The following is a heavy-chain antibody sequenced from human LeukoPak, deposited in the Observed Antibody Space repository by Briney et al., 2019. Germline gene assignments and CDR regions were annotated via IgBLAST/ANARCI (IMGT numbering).Heavy chain of an antibody. V-gene: IGHV1-2*02. CDR1: GYTLTGYN. J-gene: IGHJ5*02. CDR3: ARVWWHTNWFDP. Sequence: ASVKVSCKASGYTLTGYNMHWVRQAPGQGLEWMGWINPNSGGTNYAQRFQGRITMTRDTSISTAYMELSRLTSDHTAVYYCARVWWHTNWFDPWGQGTLVTVSS. CDR2: INPNSGGT. D-gene: IGHD4/OR15-4a*01.